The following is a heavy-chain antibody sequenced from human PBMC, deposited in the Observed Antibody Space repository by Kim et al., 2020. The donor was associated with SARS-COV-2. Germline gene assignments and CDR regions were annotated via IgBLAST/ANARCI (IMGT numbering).Heavy chain of an antibody. J-gene: IGHJ6*02. CDR3: ASRASIPSRYYYGMDV. V-gene: IGHV1-69*13. CDR2: IIPIFGTA. CDR1: GGTFSSYA. D-gene: IGHD6-6*01. Sequence: SVKVSCKASGGTFSSYAISWVRQAPGQGLEWMGGIIPIFGTANYAQKFQGRVTITADESTSTAYMELSSLRSEDTAVYYCASRASIPSRYYYGMDVWGQGTTVTVSS.